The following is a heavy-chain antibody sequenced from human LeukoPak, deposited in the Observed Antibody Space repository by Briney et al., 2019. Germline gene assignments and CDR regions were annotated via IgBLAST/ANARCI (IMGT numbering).Heavy chain of an antibody. D-gene: IGHD4-17*01. J-gene: IGHJ4*02. V-gene: IGHV5-10-1*01. CDR1: GYSFTSYW. Sequence: GESLKISFKGSGYSFTSYWISWVRQMPGKGVEGMGRIDPSDSYANYSPSFQGHVTISADKSISTAYLQWSSLKASDTAMYYCARRTVYGDYTFDYWGQGTLVTVSS. CDR3: ARRTVYGDYTFDY. CDR2: IDPSDSYA.